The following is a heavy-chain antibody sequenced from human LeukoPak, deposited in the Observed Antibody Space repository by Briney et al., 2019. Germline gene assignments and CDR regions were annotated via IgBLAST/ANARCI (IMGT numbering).Heavy chain of an antibody. V-gene: IGHV3-74*01. J-gene: IGHJ4*02. D-gene: IGHD6-13*01. CDR1: GFTFSSYW. CDR2: INSDGSST. Sequence: GGSLRLSCAASGFTFSSYWMHWVRQAPGKGLVWVSRINSDGSSTSYADSVKGRFTISRDSAKNTLYLQMNSLRAEDTAVYYCARSKRDSSSWYYFDYWGQGTLVTVSS. CDR3: ARSKRDSSSWYYFDY.